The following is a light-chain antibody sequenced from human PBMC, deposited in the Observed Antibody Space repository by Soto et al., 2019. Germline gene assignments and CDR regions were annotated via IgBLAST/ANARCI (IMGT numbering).Light chain of an antibody. CDR2: GAS. Sequence: EVVLTQSPGTLSLPPGERATLSCRASQSVGSRYLAWYQQKPGQAPRLLIYGASSRATGIPDRFSGSGSGTDFTLTISRLEPEDFAVYYCQHYGSSWTFGQGTKVDI. V-gene: IGKV3-20*01. J-gene: IGKJ1*01. CDR3: QHYGSSWT. CDR1: QSVGSRY.